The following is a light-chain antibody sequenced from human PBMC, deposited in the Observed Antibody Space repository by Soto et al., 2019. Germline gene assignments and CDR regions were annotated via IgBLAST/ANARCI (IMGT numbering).Light chain of an antibody. CDR2: GAS. Sequence: IEMTQSPATLSVSPGDRVTLSCRASQSVRTNLAWYQQKPGQAPRLLIYGASTRATGVPARFSGTGSGTEFTLAISSLQSEDFAVYYCQQYDNRPPWTFGQGTKVEIK. CDR3: QQYDNRPPWT. V-gene: IGKV3-15*01. CDR1: QSVRTN. J-gene: IGKJ1*01.